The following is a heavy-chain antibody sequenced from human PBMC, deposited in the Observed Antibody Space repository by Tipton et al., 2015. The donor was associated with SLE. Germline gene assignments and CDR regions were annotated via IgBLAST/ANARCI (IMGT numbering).Heavy chain of an antibody. Sequence: TLSLTCTVSGGSISSYYWSWIRQPPGKGLEWIGYIYYSGSTNYNPSLKSRVTISVDTSKNQFSLKLCSVTAADTAVYYCARGAVLIQDNSWFDPWGQGTLVTVSS. V-gene: IGHV4-59*01. CDR3: ARGAVLIQDNSWFDP. D-gene: IGHD2-21*01. J-gene: IGHJ5*02. CDR2: IYYSGST. CDR1: GGSISSYY.